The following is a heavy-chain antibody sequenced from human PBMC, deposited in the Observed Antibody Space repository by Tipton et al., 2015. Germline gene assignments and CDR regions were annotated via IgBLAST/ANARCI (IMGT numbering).Heavy chain of an antibody. CDR1: GFKFSTYS. D-gene: IGHD6-19*01. CDR3: VKEHISGWPALDY. CDR2: ISGNGRAI. J-gene: IGHJ4*02. Sequence: SLRLSCAASGFKFSTYSIHWVRQRPGKGLEWVSVISGNGRAIQYADSVKGRFIVSRDNGKNFVYLQMNSLRKEDTALYHCVKEHISGWPALDYWGQGILVTVSS. V-gene: IGHV3-43*01.